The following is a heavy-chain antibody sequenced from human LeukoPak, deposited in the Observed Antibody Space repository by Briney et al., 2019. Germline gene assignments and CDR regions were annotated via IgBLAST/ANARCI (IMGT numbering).Heavy chain of an antibody. CDR3: ARLRMAYTGYDAFVY. CDR1: GYSFPTHW. D-gene: IGHD5-12*01. J-gene: IGHJ4*02. CDR2: IYPGDSET. Sequence: GESLKISCKGSGYSFPTHWIGWVRQMPGKGLEWMGIIYPGDSETRYSPSFQGQVTISADKSISTAYLQWSSLKASDTAMYYCARLRMAYTGYDAFVYWGQGTLVTVSS. V-gene: IGHV5-51*01.